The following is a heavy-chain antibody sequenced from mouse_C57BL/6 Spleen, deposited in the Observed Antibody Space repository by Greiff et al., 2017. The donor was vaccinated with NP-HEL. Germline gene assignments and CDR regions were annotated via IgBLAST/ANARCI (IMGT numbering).Heavy chain of an antibody. V-gene: IGHV1-50*01. D-gene: IGHD1-1*01. CDR2: IDPSDSYT. Sequence: QVQLQQSGAELVKPGASVKLSCKASGYTFTSYWMQWVKQRPGQGLEWIGEIDPSDSYTNYNQKFKGKATLTVDTSSSTAYMQLSSLTSEDSAVYYSARSSPYYYAAYWGQGTLVTVSA. CDR3: ARSSPYYYAAY. CDR1: GYTFTSYW. J-gene: IGHJ3*01.